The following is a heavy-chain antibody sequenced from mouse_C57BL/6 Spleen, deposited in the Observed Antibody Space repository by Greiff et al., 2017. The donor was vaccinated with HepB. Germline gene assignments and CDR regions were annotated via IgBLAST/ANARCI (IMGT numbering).Heavy chain of an antibody. J-gene: IGHJ4*01. CDR3: ARNQGLRPYYYAMDY. Sequence: VHLVESGPGLVQPSQSLSITCTVSGFSLTSYGVHWVRQSPGKGLEWLGVIWSGGSTDYNAAFISRLSISKDNSKSQVFFKMNSLQADDTAIYYCARNQGLRPYYYAMDYWGQGTSVTVSS. V-gene: IGHV2-2*01. CDR1: GFSLTSYG. CDR2: IWSGGST. D-gene: IGHD2-4*01.